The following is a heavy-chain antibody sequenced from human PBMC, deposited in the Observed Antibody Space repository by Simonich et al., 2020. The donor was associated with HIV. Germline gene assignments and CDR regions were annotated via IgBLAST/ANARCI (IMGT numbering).Heavy chain of an antibody. CDR2: INHSGST. D-gene: IGHD5-18*01. CDR1: GGSFSGYY. Sequence: QVQLQQWGAGLLKPSETLSLTCAVYGGSFSGYYWSWIRQPPGKGLEWIGEINHSGSTKYFPALKSRVIISVDTSKNQFSLKLSSVTATDTAVYYCARYTGMAGFDYWGQGTLVTVSS. V-gene: IGHV4-34*01. J-gene: IGHJ4*02. CDR3: ARYTGMAGFDY.